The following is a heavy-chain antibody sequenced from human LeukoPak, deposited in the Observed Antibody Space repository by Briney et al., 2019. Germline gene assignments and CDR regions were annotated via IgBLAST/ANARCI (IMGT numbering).Heavy chain of an antibody. CDR2: ISTYSGNT. CDR3: ARGRAGDYFDY. CDR1: GYTFTNYG. V-gene: IGHV1-18*04. Sequence: ASIKVSCKASGYTFTNYGFSWVRQAPGQGLEWMGWISTYSGNTNYAQQLQGRVTMTSDTSTSTVYMELRSLRSDDTAVYYCARGRAGDYFDYWGQGTLVTVSS. J-gene: IGHJ4*02.